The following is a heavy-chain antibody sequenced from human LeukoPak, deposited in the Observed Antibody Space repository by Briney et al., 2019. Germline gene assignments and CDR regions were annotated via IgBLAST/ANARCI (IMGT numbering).Heavy chain of an antibody. CDR2: IYPGDSDT. V-gene: IGHV5-51*01. Sequence: HGESLKISCKGSGYSFTSYWIGWVRQMPGKVLEWMGIIYPGDSDTRYSPSFQGQVTISADKSISTAYLQWSSLKASDTAMYYCARLHGSGSYIDYYYYYYMDVWGKGTTVTVSS. D-gene: IGHD3-10*01. CDR3: ARLHGSGSYIDYYYYYYMDV. J-gene: IGHJ6*03. CDR1: GYSFTSYW.